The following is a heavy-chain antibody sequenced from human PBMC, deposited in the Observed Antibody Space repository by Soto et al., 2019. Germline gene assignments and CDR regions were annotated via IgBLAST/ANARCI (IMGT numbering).Heavy chain of an antibody. CDR2: ISGSGGNT. CDR1: GFTFSSNA. CDR3: AKDALIGYTYAYTS. D-gene: IGHD5-18*01. J-gene: IGHJ5*02. V-gene: IGHV3-23*01. Sequence: GGSLRLSCAASGFTFSSNAMSWVRQAPGKGLEWVSFISGSGGNTYYADSVKGRFAISRDNSKNTLFLQMNSLRAEDTAIYYCAKDALIGYTYAYTSWGQGTQGTVS.